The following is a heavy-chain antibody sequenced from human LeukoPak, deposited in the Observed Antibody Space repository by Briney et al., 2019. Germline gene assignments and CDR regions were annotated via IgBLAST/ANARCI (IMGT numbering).Heavy chain of an antibody. CDR1: GFTFSRYA. Sequence: EGSLRLSCAASGFTFSRYAMSWVRQAPGKGLEWVSIVTGTGSSTNYADSVRGRFTISRDNSKNTLYLQMNSLRAEDTATYYCAKGGTADLSYIDYWGQGALVTVSS. CDR3: AKGGTADLSYIDY. V-gene: IGHV3-23*01. D-gene: IGHD2-2*01. J-gene: IGHJ4*02. CDR2: VTGTGSST.